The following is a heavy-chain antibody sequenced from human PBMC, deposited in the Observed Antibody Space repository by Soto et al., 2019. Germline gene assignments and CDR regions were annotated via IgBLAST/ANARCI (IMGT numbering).Heavy chain of an antibody. D-gene: IGHD3-9*01. Sequence: SETLSLTCTVSGGSISSSSYYWGWIRQPPGKGLEWIGSIYYSGSTYYNPSLKSRFTISVDTSKNQFSLKLSSVTAADTAVYYCARDGEEDDILTGYYDYWGQGTLVTVSS. CDR2: IYYSGST. V-gene: IGHV4-39*02. CDR3: ARDGEEDDILTGYYDY. J-gene: IGHJ4*02. CDR1: GGSISSSSYY.